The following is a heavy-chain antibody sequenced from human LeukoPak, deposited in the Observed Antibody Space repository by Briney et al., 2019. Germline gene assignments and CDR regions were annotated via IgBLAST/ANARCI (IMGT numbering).Heavy chain of an antibody. J-gene: IGHJ5*02. V-gene: IGHV4-34*01. Sequence: PSETLSLTCDVSGGSLSGYHWTWIRQSPGKELEWIGEINHSGGSNYSPSVKSRVSMSIDTSKNEFSLKLTSVTAADTAVYYCARGLGLQTPCGVAEPGMLHWYDHWGRGTLVTVSS. CDR1: GGSLSGYH. D-gene: IGHD3-3*01. CDR3: ARGLGLQTPCGVAEPGMLHWYDH. CDR2: INHSGGS.